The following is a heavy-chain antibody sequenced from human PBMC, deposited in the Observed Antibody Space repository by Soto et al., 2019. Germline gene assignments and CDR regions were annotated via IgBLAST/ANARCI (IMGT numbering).Heavy chain of an antibody. CDR3: ARGGHVVVVTAALDY. Sequence: QVQLVQSGAEVKKPGASVKVSCKASGDTFTAYYIHWVRQAPGQGLEWMGTVNPSGGHTTYAQHFLGRMTMTRDTSTSTRYMELTSLTSEDTAVYYCARGGHVVVVTAALDYWGQGTLVTVSS. V-gene: IGHV1-46*01. J-gene: IGHJ4*02. CDR1: GDTFTAYY. CDR2: VNPSGGHT. D-gene: IGHD2-21*02.